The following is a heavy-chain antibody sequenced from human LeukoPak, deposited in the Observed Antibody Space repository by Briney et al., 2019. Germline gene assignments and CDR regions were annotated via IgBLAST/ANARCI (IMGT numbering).Heavy chain of an antibody. Sequence: SQTLSLTCTVSGGSIGSGGYYWSWIRQPAGKGLEWIGRIYSSGSTNYNPSLKSRVTISVDTSKNQFSLKLSSVTAADTAVYYCARNNYSNSAQSGMDVWGQGTTVTVSS. V-gene: IGHV4-61*02. D-gene: IGHD4-11*01. CDR1: GGSIGSGGYY. CDR3: ARNNYSNSAQSGMDV. J-gene: IGHJ6*02. CDR2: IYSSGST.